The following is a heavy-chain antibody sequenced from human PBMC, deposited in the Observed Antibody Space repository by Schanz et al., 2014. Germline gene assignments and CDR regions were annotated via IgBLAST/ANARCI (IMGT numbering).Heavy chain of an antibody. CDR2: ISSSGSYI. Sequence: QLVGSGGGLIQPGGSLRLSCTASGFAFSSYGMHWVRQAPGKGLEWVSSISSSGSYIYYADSVKGRFSISRDNAKNSLYLQMNSLRAEDTAVYYCAREQIMAAAGLVDYWGHGTLVTVSS. J-gene: IGHJ4*01. V-gene: IGHV3-21*04. CDR3: AREQIMAAAGLVDY. D-gene: IGHD6-13*01. CDR1: GFAFSSYG.